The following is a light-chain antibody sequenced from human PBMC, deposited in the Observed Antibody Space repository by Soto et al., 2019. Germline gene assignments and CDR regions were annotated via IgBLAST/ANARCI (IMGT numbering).Light chain of an antibody. Sequence: SYDRTQPPSVSVSPGQKARITCFGVALSKQYVSWYQQRPGQAPVLVIYKDTERPSGIPERFSGSTSGTTVTLTIGGVQAEDEAEYFCQSADHSGSTYVSGAGT. J-gene: IGLJ1*01. CDR3: QSADHSGSTYV. CDR2: KDT. CDR1: ALSKQY. V-gene: IGLV3-25*03.